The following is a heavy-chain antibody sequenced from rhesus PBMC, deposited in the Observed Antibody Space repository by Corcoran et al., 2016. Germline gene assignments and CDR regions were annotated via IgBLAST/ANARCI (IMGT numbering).Heavy chain of an antibody. Sequence: EVQLVESGGGLVQSGGSLRLSCVASGFTFSSYGMSWVRQAHGKGLEYFSYITGGSTSPYYTDSVRGRFTVSRDNSRNTLSLQMNSLRPEDTAVYYCAALQLLGAFDSWGQGVLVTVSS. CDR2: ITGGSTSP. CDR1: GFTFSSYG. D-gene: IGHD5-12*01. J-gene: IGHJ4*01. V-gene: IGHV3S5*01. CDR3: AALQLLGAFDS.